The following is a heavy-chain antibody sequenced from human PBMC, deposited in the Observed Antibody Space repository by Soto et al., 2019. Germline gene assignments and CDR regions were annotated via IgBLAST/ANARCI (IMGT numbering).Heavy chain of an antibody. CDR1: GFTFSSYS. J-gene: IGHJ3*02. V-gene: IGHV3-48*01. D-gene: IGHD6-19*01. CDR2: ISSSSSTI. Sequence: PGGSLRLSCAASGFTFSSYSMNWVRQAPGKGLEWVSYISSSSSTIYYADSVKGRFTISRDNAKNSLYLQMNSLRAEDTAVHYCARDKKGQWLVGSFDIWGQGTMVTVS. CDR3: ARDKKGQWLVGSFDI.